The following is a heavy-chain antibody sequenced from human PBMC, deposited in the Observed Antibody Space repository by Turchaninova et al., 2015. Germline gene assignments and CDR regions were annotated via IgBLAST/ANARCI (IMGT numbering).Heavy chain of an antibody. V-gene: IGHV3-30*02. CDR1: GFTFSSDG. D-gene: IGHD1-26*01. CDR3: AKDQSYFSFDY. Sequence: QVQLVESGGGVVQPGGARGLCCVASGFTFSSDGMHWVRQAPGKGLEWVALIRDDGSNKYYKDSVKGRFTISRDNSKNTLYLQMNSLRPEDTAVYYCAKDQSYFSFDYWGQGTPVTVSS. J-gene: IGHJ4*02. CDR2: IRDDGSNK.